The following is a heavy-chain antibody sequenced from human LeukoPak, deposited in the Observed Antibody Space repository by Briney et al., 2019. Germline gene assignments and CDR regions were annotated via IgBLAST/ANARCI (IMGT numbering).Heavy chain of an antibody. CDR2: ISRSGSYI. J-gene: IGHJ3*02. CDR3: ARDCGSHDAFDI. CDR1: GFTFSSYN. Sequence: GGSLRLSCAASGFTFSSYNMNWVRQAPGKGLEWVSSISRSGSYIYYADSVKGRFTISRDNAKNSLSLQMNSLRAEDTAVFYCARDCGSHDAFDIWGQGTMVTVSS. D-gene: IGHD1-26*01. V-gene: IGHV3-21*01.